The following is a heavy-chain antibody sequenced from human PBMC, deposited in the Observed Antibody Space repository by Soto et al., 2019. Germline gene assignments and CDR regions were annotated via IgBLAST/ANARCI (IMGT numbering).Heavy chain of an antibody. CDR1: GDSVSSSSVT. CDR2: TYYRSRWYN. CDR3: VRLIGNSWLDF. J-gene: IGHJ5*01. V-gene: IGHV6-1*01. Sequence: SQTLSLTCDISGDSVSSSSVTWNWIRQSPSRGLEWLGRTYYRSRWYNDYAESVKSRIIINPDTSKNQFSLHLNSVTPDDTDVYYCVRLIGNSWLDFWGQGTLVT. D-gene: IGHD1-26*01.